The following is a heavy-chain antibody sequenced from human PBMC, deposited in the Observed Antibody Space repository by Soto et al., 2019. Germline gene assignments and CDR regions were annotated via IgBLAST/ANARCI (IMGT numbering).Heavy chain of an antibody. J-gene: IGHJ4*02. CDR2: IYYSGST. D-gene: IGHD3-10*01. CDR1: GGSISSGDCY. V-gene: IGHV4-30-4*01. CDR3: ARDHGSGSYSLGY. Sequence: SETLSLTCTVSGGSISSGDCYWSWIRQPPRKGLEWIGYIYYSGSTYYNPSLKSRVTISVDTSKNQFSLKLSSVTAADTAVYYWARDHGSGSYSLGYWGQGTLVTVSS.